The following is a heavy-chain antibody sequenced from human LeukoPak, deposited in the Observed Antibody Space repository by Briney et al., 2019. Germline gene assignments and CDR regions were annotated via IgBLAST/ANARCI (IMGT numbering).Heavy chain of an antibody. J-gene: IGHJ4*02. Sequence: GGSLRLSCAASGFTFDDYGMSWVRQAPGKGLEWVSGINWNGGNTGYADSVKGRFTISRDNAKNSLYLQMNSLRAEDTALYHCARDFGPALYCTNGVCPTPLGYWGQGTLVTVSS. V-gene: IGHV3-20*01. CDR1: GFTFDDYG. CDR2: INWNGGNT. D-gene: IGHD2-8*01. CDR3: ARDFGPALYCTNGVCPTPLGY.